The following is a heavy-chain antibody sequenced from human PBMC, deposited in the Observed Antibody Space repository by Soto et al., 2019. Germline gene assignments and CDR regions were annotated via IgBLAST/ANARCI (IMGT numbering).Heavy chain of an antibody. CDR1: GYTFTSYY. CDR2: INPSGGST. J-gene: IGHJ4*02. D-gene: IGHD2-8*01. Sequence: KVSCKASGYTFTSYYMHWVRQAPGQGLEWMGIINPSGGSTSYAQKFQGRVTMTRDTSTSTVYMELSSLRSEDTAVYYCARDQVNCTNGVCYPTYYFDYWGQGTLVTVS. V-gene: IGHV1-46*03. CDR3: ARDQVNCTNGVCYPTYYFDY.